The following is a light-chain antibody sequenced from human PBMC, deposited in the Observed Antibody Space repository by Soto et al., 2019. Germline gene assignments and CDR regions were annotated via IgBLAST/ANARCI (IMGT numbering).Light chain of an antibody. CDR2: GAS. CDR3: QHYDSLPIT. J-gene: IGKJ5*01. CDR1: QSVSSY. Sequence: EIVMTQSPGTLSVSPGERATLSCRASQSVSSYLAWYQQKPGQPPRLLIYGASSRATGIPDRFSGSGSGTDFTLTISRLEPEDFAVFYCQHYDSLPITFGQGTRLEIK. V-gene: IGKV3-20*01.